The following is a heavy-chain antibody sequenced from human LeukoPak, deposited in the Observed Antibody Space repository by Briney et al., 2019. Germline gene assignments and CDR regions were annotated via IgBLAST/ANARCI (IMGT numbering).Heavy chain of an antibody. Sequence: SCKASGYTFTGYYMHWVRQAPGKGLEWVAVIWYDGSNKYYADSVKGRFTISRDNSKNTLYLQMNSLRAEDTAVYYCATRSVYYDSSGYTFDYWGQGTLVTVSS. CDR1: GYTFTGYY. CDR3: ATRSVYYDSSGYTFDY. CDR2: IWYDGSNK. D-gene: IGHD3-22*01. J-gene: IGHJ4*02. V-gene: IGHV3-33*01.